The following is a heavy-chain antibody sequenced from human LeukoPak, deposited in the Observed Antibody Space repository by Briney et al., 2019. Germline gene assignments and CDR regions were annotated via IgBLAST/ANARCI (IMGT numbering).Heavy chain of an antibody. CDR2: ISAYNGNT. J-gene: IGHJ5*02. V-gene: IGHV1-18*01. Sequence: ASVKVSCKASGYTFTSYGISWVRQAPGQGLEWMGWISAYNGNTNYAQKLQGRVTMTTDTSTSTAYMELRSLRSDDTAVYYCAREDYYDSSGYYYGWFDPWGRGTLVTVSS. CDR1: GYTFTSYG. CDR3: AREDYYDSSGYYYGWFDP. D-gene: IGHD3-22*01.